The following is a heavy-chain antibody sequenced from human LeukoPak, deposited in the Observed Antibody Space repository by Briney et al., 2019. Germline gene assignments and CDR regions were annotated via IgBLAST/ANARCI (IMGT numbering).Heavy chain of an antibody. J-gene: IGHJ4*02. V-gene: IGHV3-7*01. Sequence: PAGSLRLSCAASGFTFSSYWMTWVRQAPGKGLEWVANIRPDESEKFYVDPVKGRFTISRDNTKNSLYPQMNSLRAEDTAVYYCARSPDGVDCWGQGTLVTVSS. D-gene: IGHD3-10*01. CDR1: GFTFSSYW. CDR3: ARSPDGVDC. CDR2: IRPDESEK.